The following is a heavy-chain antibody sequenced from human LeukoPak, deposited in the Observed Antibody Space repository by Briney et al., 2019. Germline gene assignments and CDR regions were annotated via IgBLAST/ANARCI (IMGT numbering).Heavy chain of an antibody. V-gene: IGHV3-23*01. CDR1: GFTFSSYA. CDR3: AKDRAAAGTFDY. Sequence: GGSLRLSCAASGFTFSSYAMSWVRQAPGKGLEWVSAISGSGGSTYYADSVKGRFTISRDNSRNTLYLQMNSLRAEDTTVYYCAKDRAAAGTFDYWGQGTLVTVSS. CDR2: ISGSGGST. D-gene: IGHD6-13*01. J-gene: IGHJ4*02.